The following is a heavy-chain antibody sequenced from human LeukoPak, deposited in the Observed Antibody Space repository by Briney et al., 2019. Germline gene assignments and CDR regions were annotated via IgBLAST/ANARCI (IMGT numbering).Heavy chain of an antibody. CDR2: ISGSGGST. D-gene: IGHD2-2*03. Sequence: GGSLRLSCAASGFTFSRYAMSWVRQAPGKGLEWVSVISGSGGSTYYADSVKGRFTISRDNSTNTLYLQMNRLRAEDTAVYYCAKDYLDIVVVPAALDAFDIWGQGTMVTVSS. CDR3: AKDYLDIVVVPAALDAFDI. CDR1: GFTFSRYA. V-gene: IGHV3-23*01. J-gene: IGHJ3*02.